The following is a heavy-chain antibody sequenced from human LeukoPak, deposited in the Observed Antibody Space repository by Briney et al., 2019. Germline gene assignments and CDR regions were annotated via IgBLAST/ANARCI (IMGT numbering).Heavy chain of an antibody. Sequence: SGPALVKPTQTLTLTCTFSGFSLSTSGVCVSWIRQPPGKPLERLARLDWYDDKYYSTSLKTRHTISKDTSKNQVVLTMTNMDPVDTATYYCARIREYCSGGTCYRGSYYFDYWGQGTLVTVSS. J-gene: IGHJ4*02. CDR2: LDWYDDK. D-gene: IGHD2-15*01. CDR3: ARIREYCSGGTCYRGSYYFDY. CDR1: GFSLSTSGVC. V-gene: IGHV2-70*11.